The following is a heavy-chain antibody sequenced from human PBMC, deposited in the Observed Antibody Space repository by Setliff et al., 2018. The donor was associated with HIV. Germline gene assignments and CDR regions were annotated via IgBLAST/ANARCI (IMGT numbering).Heavy chain of an antibody. CDR1: GYMFSGFH. CDR3: ARDRGTTVTTPGWFDP. V-gene: IGHV1-2*06. CDR2: INPNSGGT. Sequence: ASVKVSCKASGYMFSGFHMHWVRQAAGQGLEWMGRINPNSGGTNYAQKFQGRVTMTRDTAISTAYMELSRLRSDDTAVYYCARDRGTTVTTPGWFDPWGQGTLVTVSS. D-gene: IGHD4-17*01. J-gene: IGHJ5*02.